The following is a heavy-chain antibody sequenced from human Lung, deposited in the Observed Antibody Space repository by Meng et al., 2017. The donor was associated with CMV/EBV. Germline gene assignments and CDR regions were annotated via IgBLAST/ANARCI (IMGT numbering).Heavy chain of an antibody. Sequence: QVQLVQAGAEVKKPGAAVKFSGKASGYTFTGYYMHWVRQAPGQGLEWMGRINPNSGATEYAQNFQGRVTMTRDTSISTAYMELSRLRSDDTAVYYCARDSRHCTSASCYSWYFDLWGRGTLVTVSS. J-gene: IGHJ2*01. D-gene: IGHD2-2*02. CDR2: INPNSGAT. CDR3: ARDSRHCTSASCYSWYFDL. CDR1: GYTFTGYY. V-gene: IGHV1-2*06.